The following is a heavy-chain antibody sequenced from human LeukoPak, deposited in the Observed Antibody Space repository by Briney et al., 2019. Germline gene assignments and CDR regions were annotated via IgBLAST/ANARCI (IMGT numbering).Heavy chain of an antibody. CDR1: GYTFTSYA. D-gene: IGHD2-2*01. CDR3: ARDVGEYCSSTNCYASHY. CDR2: INPHSGGT. J-gene: IGHJ4*02. Sequence: ASVEVSCKASGYTFTSYAMNWVRQAPGQGLEWMGWINPHSGGTNYAQKFQGGVTMTRDTSITTAYMELSSLRSDDTAVYYCARDVGEYCSSTNCYASHYWGQGTLVTVSS. V-gene: IGHV1-2*02.